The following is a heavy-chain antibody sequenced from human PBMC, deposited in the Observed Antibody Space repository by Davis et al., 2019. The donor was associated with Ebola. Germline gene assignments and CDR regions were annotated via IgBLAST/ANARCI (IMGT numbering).Heavy chain of an antibody. CDR1: GFTFSSYA. CDR2: ISGSGGST. Sequence: GESLKISCAASGFTFSSYAMSWVRQAPGKGLEWVSAISGSGGSTYYADSVKGRFTISRDNSKNTLYLQMNSLRAEDTAVYYCAKRPKIIVGATSWGQGTLVTVSS. J-gene: IGHJ4*02. V-gene: IGHV3-23*01. CDR3: AKRPKIIVGATS. D-gene: IGHD1-26*01.